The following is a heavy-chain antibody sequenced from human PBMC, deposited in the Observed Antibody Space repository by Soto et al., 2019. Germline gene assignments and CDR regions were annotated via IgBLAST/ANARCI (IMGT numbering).Heavy chain of an antibody. D-gene: IGHD1-20*01. CDR1: GFTFRGDA. CDR2: VSGSGEMT. Sequence: EVQLLESGGDLVQPGGSLRLACEASGFTFRGDAMSWVRQAPGKGLEWVSSVSGSGEMTHYAESVKGRFTISRDNSKDTLFLQMGSLRAEDTAVYYCARSEMTYNWNDWGQGTRVTVSS. CDR3: ARSEMTYNWND. V-gene: IGHV3-23*01. J-gene: IGHJ4*02.